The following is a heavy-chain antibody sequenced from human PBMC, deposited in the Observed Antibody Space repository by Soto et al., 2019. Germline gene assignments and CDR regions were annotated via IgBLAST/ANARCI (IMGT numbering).Heavy chain of an antibody. CDR2: ISYDGSNK. V-gene: IGHV3-30*18. CDR3: AKDLVIRFLEWSSNWFDP. Sequence: PGGSLRLSFAASGFTFSSYGMHWVRQAPGKGLEWVAVISYDGSNKYYADSVKGRFTISRDNSKNTLYLQMNSLRAEDTAVYYCAKDLVIRFLEWSSNWFDPWGQGTLVTVSS. CDR1: GFTFSSYG. J-gene: IGHJ5*02. D-gene: IGHD3-3*01.